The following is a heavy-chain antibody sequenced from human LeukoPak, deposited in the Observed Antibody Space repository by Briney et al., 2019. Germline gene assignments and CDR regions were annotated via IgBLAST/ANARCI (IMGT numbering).Heavy chain of an antibody. CDR3: ARGNEYYFPHYYYYMDV. CDR1: GYTFTRYG. CDR2: ISGSNGNT. D-gene: IGHD3-10*01. V-gene: IGHV1-18*01. J-gene: IGHJ6*03. Sequence: ASVKLSCKAFGYTFTRYGVSWVRQPPGQGLEWIGWISGSNGNTNYAQKIQGRVTMTTDTSTSTAYMELRSLRSDDTAVYYCARGNEYYFPHYYYYMDVWGKGTTVTISS.